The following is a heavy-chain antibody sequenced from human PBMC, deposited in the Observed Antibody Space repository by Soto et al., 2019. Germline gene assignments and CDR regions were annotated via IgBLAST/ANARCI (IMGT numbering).Heavy chain of an antibody. Sequence: ASVKVSCKASGITFSTSAVQWVRQARGQRLEWVGWIVVGTGQTNYAENFQERVTITRDMSRSTAYMELSSLKFEDTAVYYCAAVHLSSIDYWGQGTLVTVSS. J-gene: IGHJ4*02. V-gene: IGHV1-58*01. CDR3: AAVHLSSIDY. CDR1: GITFSTSA. CDR2: IVVGTGQT.